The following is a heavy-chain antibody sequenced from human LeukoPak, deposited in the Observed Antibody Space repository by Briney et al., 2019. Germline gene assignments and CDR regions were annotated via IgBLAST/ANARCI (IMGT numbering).Heavy chain of an antibody. CDR1: GYTFTGYY. CDR3: ARAGRLRFLEWLLGYMDV. CDR2: INPNSGGT. J-gene: IGHJ6*03. D-gene: IGHD3-3*01. V-gene: IGHV1-2*02. Sequence: ASVKVSCTASGYTFTGYYMHWVRQAPGQGLEWMGWINPNSGGTNYAQKFQGRVTMTRDTSVSTAYMELSRLRSDDTAVYFCARAGRLRFLEWLLGYMDVWGKGTTVTVSS.